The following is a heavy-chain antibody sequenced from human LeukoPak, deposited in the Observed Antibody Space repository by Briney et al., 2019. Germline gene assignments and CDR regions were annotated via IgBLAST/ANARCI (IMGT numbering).Heavy chain of an antibody. Sequence: GGSLRLSCAASGFTFSIYTINWVRQAPGKGLAWVSSISSSSSYIYYADSVKGRLTISRDNAKNSLYLQMNSLRAEDTAVYYCARGDGRGSYKDYYFDYWGQGTLVTVSS. CDR1: GFTFSIYT. CDR3: ARGDGRGSYKDYYFDY. D-gene: IGHD1-26*01. CDR2: ISSSSSYI. V-gene: IGHV3-21*01. J-gene: IGHJ4*02.